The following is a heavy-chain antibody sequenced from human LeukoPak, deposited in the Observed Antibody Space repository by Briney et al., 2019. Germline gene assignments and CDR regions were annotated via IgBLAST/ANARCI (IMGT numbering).Heavy chain of an antibody. V-gene: IGHV3-23*01. CDR3: AKSSGYYGDAFDI. J-gene: IGHJ3*02. CDR2: ISGSGGST. CDR1: GFIFSNYG. D-gene: IGHD3-22*01. Sequence: GGSLRLSCATSGFIFSNYGMHWVRQAPGKGLEWVSAISGSGGSTYYADSVKGRFTISRDNSKNTLYLQMNSLRAEDTAVYYCAKSSGYYGDAFDIWGQGTMVTVSS.